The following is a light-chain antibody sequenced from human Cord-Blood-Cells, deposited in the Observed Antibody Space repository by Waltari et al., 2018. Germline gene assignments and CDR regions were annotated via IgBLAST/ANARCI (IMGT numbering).Light chain of an antibody. Sequence: DIVMTQSPAPLSVSPGERATLSCRASQSVSSNLAWYQQTPGQAPRLLIYGASTRATGIPARFSGSGSGTEFTLTISSLQAEDFAVYYCQQYNNWWTFGQGTKVEIK. J-gene: IGKJ1*01. CDR2: GAS. V-gene: IGKV3-15*01. CDR3: QQYNNWWT. CDR1: QSVSSN.